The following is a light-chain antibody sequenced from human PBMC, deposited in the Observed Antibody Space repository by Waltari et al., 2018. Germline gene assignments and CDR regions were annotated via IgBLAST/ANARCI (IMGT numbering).Light chain of an antibody. V-gene: IGLV4-69*01. J-gene: IGLJ3*02. CDR1: SGHSTNV. CDR2: VNSDGRH. Sequence: QLVLTQSPSASSSLGASVKLTCTLSSGHSTNVIAWLQKRPEKGPRYLMKVNSDGRHNKGDGIPDRFSGSSSGAERYLTISSLQSEDEADYYCQTGGHGTWVFGGGTKLTVL. CDR3: QTGGHGTWV.